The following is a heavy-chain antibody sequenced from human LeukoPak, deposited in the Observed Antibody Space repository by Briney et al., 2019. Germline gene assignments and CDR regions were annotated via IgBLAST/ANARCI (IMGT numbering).Heavy chain of an antibody. CDR1: GFTFDDYA. D-gene: IGHD5-18*01. J-gene: IGHJ4*02. V-gene: IGHV3-9*01. CDR3: ARAWIQQGDY. Sequence: GGSLRLSCAASGFTFDDYAMHWVRQVPGKGLEWVSRVSWNSGSITYADSVKGRFTISRDNAKNSLYLQMNSLRAEDTAMYYCARAWIQQGDYWGQGTLVTVSS. CDR2: VSWNSGSI.